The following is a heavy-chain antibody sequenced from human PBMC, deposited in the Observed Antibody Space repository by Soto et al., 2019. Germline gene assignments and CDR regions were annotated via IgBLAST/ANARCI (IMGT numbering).Heavy chain of an antibody. V-gene: IGHV3-30-3*01. CDR3: ARVVGSGSYSSRYFDH. CDR1: GFTFSSYA. CDR2: ISYDGSNK. J-gene: IGHJ4*02. Sequence: PGGSLRLSCAASGFTFSSYAMHWVRQAPGKGLEWVAVISYDGSNKYYADSVRGRITISRDNSKNTLYLQMNSLRAEDTAVYYCARVVGSGSYSSRYFDHWGQGTLVTVSS. D-gene: IGHD1-26*01.